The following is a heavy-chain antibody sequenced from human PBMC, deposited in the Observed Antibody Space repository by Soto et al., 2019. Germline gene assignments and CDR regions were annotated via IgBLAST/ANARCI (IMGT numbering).Heavy chain of an antibody. CDR2: ISARNGNT. CDR1: GYAFTSYG. D-gene: IGHD1-1*01. J-gene: IGHJ4*02. V-gene: IGHV1-18*01. Sequence: QVHLVQSGAEVKKPGASVKVSCKGSGYAFTSYGITWVRQAPGQGLEWMEWISARNGNTNYEQKLQGRVTVTRDTSTSTAYMELRSLRSDDTAVYYCARGRYGDYWGQGALVTVSS. CDR3: ARGRYGDY.